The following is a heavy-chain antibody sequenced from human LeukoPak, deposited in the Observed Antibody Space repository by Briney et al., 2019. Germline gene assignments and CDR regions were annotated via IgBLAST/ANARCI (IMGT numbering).Heavy chain of an antibody. J-gene: IGHJ4*02. Sequence: GESLKISCKGSGYSFADSWIGWVRQMPGKGLKWMGLIYPGDSETRYSPSFQGQVSISVDKSISTTFLQWSSLKASDTAMYYCARQYGRPFDFWGQGTLVTVSS. D-gene: IGHD4-17*01. CDR3: ARQYGRPFDF. V-gene: IGHV5-51*01. CDR2: IYPGDSET. CDR1: GYSFADSW.